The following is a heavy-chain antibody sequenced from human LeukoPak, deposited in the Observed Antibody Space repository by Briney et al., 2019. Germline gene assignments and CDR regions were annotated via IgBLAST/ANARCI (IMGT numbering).Heavy chain of an antibody. CDR1: GGTFSSYA. Sequence: SVKVSCKASGGTFSSYAIRWVRQAPGQGLEWMGGIIPIFGTANYAQKFQGRVTITADESTSTACMELSSLRSEDTAVYYCARDQVPYDSSGYYFYRGQGTLVTVSS. J-gene: IGHJ4*02. CDR3: ARDQVPYDSSGYYFY. V-gene: IGHV1-69*01. D-gene: IGHD3-22*01. CDR2: IIPIFGTA.